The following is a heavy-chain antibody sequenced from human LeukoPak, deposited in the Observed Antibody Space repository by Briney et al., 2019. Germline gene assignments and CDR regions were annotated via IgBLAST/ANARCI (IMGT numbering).Heavy chain of an antibody. Sequence: PGGSLRLSCAASGFTFSSYAMSWVRQAPGKGLEWVAVISYDGSNKYYADSVKGRFTISRDNSKNTLYLQMNSLRAEDTAVYYCAKALGGVVTAISAFDIWGQGTMVTVSS. V-gene: IGHV3-30*18. CDR3: AKALGGVVTAISAFDI. CDR1: GFTFSSYA. D-gene: IGHD2-21*02. J-gene: IGHJ3*02. CDR2: ISYDGSNK.